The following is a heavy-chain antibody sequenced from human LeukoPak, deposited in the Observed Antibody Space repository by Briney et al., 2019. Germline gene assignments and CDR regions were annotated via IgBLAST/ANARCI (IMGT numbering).Heavy chain of an antibody. CDR2: INHSGST. CDR3: AAQMATFDY. D-gene: IGHD5-24*01. J-gene: IGHJ4*02. CDR1: GGSFSGYY. Sequence: SETLSLTCAVYGGSFSGYYWSWIRQPPGKGLEWIGEINHSGSQPPGKGLEWIGEINHSGSTNYNPSLKSRVTISVDTSKNQFSLKLSSVTAADTAVYYCAAQMATFDYWGQGTLVTLSS. V-gene: IGHV4-34*01.